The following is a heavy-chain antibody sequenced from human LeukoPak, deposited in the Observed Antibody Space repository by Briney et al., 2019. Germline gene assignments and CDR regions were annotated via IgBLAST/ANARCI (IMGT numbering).Heavy chain of an antibody. D-gene: IGHD3-9*01. CDR1: GGSISHYY. J-gene: IGHJ3*02. Sequence: PSETLSLTCTVSGGSISHYYWSWIRQPPGKGLEWIGYIYYSGSTNYNPSLKSRVTISVDTSKNQFSLKLRSVTAADTAVYYCARLTARQGAFDIWGQGTMVTVSS. CDR3: ARLTARQGAFDI. CDR2: IYYSGST. V-gene: IGHV4-59*01.